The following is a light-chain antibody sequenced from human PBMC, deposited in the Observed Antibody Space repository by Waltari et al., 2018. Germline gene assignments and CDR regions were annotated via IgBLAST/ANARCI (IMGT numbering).Light chain of an antibody. V-gene: IGLV1-51*02. CDR3: GTWDSSLSGAV. Sequence: QSVLTQPPSVSAAPGQRVTISCSGGSSNIGNNYVSWYRQFPGTAPKLLTYETGGRPSGIPGRCCGSKSGTSATLDITGLQAGDEADYYCGTWDSSLSGAVFGGGTHLTVL. CDR2: ETG. J-gene: IGLJ7*01. CDR1: SSNIGNNY.